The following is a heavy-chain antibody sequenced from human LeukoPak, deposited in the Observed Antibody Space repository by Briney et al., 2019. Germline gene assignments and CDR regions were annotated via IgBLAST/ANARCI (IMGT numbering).Heavy chain of an antibody. CDR2: INPNSGGT. V-gene: IGHV1-2*02. CDR1: GYTFTDYY. Sequence: ASVKVSCKASGYTFTDYYIHWVRQAPGQGLEWMGWINPNSGGTNYAQKFQGRVTMTRDTSISTAYMELSRLRSDDTAVYYCARAPPYSSGWYDAFDIWGQGTMVTVSS. J-gene: IGHJ3*02. D-gene: IGHD6-19*01. CDR3: ARAPPYSSGWYDAFDI.